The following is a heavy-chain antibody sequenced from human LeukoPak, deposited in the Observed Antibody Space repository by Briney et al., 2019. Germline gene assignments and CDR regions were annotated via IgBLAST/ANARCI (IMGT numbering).Heavy chain of an antibody. V-gene: IGHV1-2*02. J-gene: IGHJ3*02. Sequence: ASVKVSCKASGYTFTGYYMHWVRQAPGQGREWMGWINPNSGGTNYAQKFQGRVTMTRDTSISTAYMELSRLRSDDTAVYYCARGLGYYLMRAFDIWGQGTMVTVSS. CDR3: ARGLGYYLMRAFDI. CDR1: GYTFTGYY. CDR2: INPNSGGT. D-gene: IGHD3-16*01.